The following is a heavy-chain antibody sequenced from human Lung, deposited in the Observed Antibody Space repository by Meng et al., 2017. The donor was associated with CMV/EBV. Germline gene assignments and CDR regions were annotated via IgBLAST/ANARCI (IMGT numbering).Heavy chain of an antibody. CDR3: AHRLRDYGLI. D-gene: IGHD4-17*01. CDR2: IYWNDDK. V-gene: IGHV2-5*01. J-gene: IGHJ4*02. Sequence: QITLKESGPALVKPTQTLTLTCTVSGFSLSTSGVGVGWIRQPPGKALEWLALIYWNDDKWYSPSLKSRLTITKDTSKNQVVLTLTNMDPVDTTTYYCAHRLRDYGLIWGQGTLVTVSS. CDR1: GFSLSTSGVG.